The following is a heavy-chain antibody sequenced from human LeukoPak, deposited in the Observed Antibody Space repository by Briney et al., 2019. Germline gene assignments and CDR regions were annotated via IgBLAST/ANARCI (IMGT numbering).Heavy chain of an antibody. CDR1: GCSISSYY. CDR3: AIFPVGIAAAGTLY. Sequence: SETLSLTCTVSGCSISSYYWSWIRQPPGKGLEWIGYIYYSGSTNYNPSLKSRVTISVDTSKNQFSLKLSSVTAADTAVYYCAIFPVGIAAAGTLYWGQGTLVTVSS. J-gene: IGHJ4*02. D-gene: IGHD6-13*01. V-gene: IGHV4-59*08. CDR2: IYYSGST.